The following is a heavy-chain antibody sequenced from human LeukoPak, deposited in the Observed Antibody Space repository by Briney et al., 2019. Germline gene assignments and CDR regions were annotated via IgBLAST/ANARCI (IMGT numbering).Heavy chain of an antibody. Sequence: ASVKVSCKASGGTFSSYAISWVRQAPGQGLEWMGGIIPIFGTANYAQKFQGRVTITADEPTSTAYMELSSLRSEDTAVYYCARGRLVATISSFDYWGQGTLVTVSS. V-gene: IGHV1-69*13. CDR2: IIPIFGTA. J-gene: IGHJ4*02. CDR1: GGTFSSYA. CDR3: ARGRLVATISSFDY. D-gene: IGHD5-12*01.